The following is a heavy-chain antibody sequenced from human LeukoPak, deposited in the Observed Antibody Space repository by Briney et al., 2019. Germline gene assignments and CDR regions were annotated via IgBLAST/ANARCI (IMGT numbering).Heavy chain of an antibody. V-gene: IGHV3-7*01. D-gene: IGHD6-6*01. CDR1: GFTFSSYW. J-gene: IGHJ4*02. CDR3: ARMRIAPRLGDY. CDR2: IKQDGSEK. Sequence: VGSLRLSCAASGFTFSSYWMSWVRQAPGKGLEWVANIKQDGSEKYYVDSVKGRFTISRDNAKNSLYLQMNNLRAEDTAVYYCARMRIAPRLGDYWGQGTLVTVSS.